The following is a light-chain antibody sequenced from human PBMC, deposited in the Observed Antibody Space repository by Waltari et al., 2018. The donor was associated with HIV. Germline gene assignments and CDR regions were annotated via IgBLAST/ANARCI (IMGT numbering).Light chain of an antibody. CDR2: RTN. Sequence: QSVLTQPPSASGTPGQRVTISCSGSNSTIGSNYVYWYQHLPGAAPKLLIYRTNQRPSGVPDRFSGSNSGTSASLAISGLRSEDEADYYCAAWDDSLSGVIFGGGTKLTVL. CDR1: NSTIGSNY. J-gene: IGLJ2*01. CDR3: AAWDDSLSGVI. V-gene: IGLV1-47*01.